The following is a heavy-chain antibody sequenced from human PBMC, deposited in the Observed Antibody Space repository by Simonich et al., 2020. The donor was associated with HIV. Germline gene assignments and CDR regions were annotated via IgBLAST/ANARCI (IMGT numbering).Heavy chain of an antibody. CDR3: TTAYSVVLLSFQH. Sequence: EVQLVESGGGLVKPGGSLRLSCAASGFTFSNAWMNWVRQAPGKGLEWVGRSKSKTDGGTTDYAAPVKGRFTISRDDSKNILYLQMNSLKTEDTAVYYCTTAYSVVLLSFQHWGQGTLVTVSS. CDR1: GFTFSNAW. CDR2: SKSKTDGGTT. J-gene: IGHJ1*01. V-gene: IGHV3-15*01. D-gene: IGHD3-10*01.